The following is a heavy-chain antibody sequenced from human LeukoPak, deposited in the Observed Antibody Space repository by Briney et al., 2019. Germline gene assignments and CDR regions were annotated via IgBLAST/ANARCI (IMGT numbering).Heavy chain of an antibody. J-gene: IGHJ4*02. CDR3: ARGYRRSGSYVTAY. D-gene: IGHD1-26*01. CDR2: MNPNSGNT. V-gene: IGHV1-8*01. Sequence: GASVKVSCKASGYTFTSHDINWVRQATGQGLEWMGWMNPNSGNTGYAQKFQGRVTMTRNTSISTAYMELSSLRSEDTAVYYCARGYRRSGSYVTAYWGQGTLVTVSS. CDR1: GYTFTSHD.